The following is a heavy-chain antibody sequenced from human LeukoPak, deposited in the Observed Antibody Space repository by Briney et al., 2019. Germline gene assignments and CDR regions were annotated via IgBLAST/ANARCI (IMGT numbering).Heavy chain of an antibody. J-gene: IGHJ2*01. CDR2: IYYRGTT. CDR1: GGSISISSF. CDR3: ARPYQDYGDYWYFDF. D-gene: IGHD4-17*01. V-gene: IGHV4-39*01. Sequence: SETLSLTCTVSGGSISISSFWGWIRQSPGRGLEWIATIYYRGTTFYNPSLKSRVTISLDTSKNQFSLKLSSATAADTAVYFCARPYQDYGDYWYFDFWGRGTLVTVSS.